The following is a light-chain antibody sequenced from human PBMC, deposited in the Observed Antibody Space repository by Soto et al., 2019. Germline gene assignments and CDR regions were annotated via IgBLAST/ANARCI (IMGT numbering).Light chain of an antibody. J-gene: IGKJ2*01. CDR3: LQYNNYPYT. CDR2: AAS. CDR1: QGITTD. V-gene: IGKV1-17*01. Sequence: DIQMTQSPSSLSASVGDRVTSTCRASQGITTDLNWYQQKPGKAPKRLIYAASRLQSGVPSRFSGSGSGTDFTLTISSLQPDDFATYYCLQYNNYPYTFGQGTKLEIK.